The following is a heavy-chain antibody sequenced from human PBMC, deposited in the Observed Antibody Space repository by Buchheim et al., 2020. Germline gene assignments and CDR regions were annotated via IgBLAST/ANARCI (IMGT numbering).Heavy chain of an antibody. V-gene: IGHV4-39*07. CDR1: GGPISSSSYY. Sequence: QLQLQESGPGLVKPSETLSLTCTVSGGPISSSSYYWGWIRQPPGKGLEWIGSIYYSGSTYYNPSLKSRVTISVDTSTNQFSLKLSSVTAADTAVYYCARVKYYYDSSGYYVFDYWGQGTL. CDR3: ARVKYYYDSSGYYVFDY. J-gene: IGHJ4*02. D-gene: IGHD3-22*01. CDR2: IYYSGST.